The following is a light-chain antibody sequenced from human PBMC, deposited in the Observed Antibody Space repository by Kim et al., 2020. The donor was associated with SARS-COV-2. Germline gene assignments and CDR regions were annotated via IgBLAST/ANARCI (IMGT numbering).Light chain of an antibody. V-gene: IGLV4-69*01. CDR3: QTWATGIEV. Sequence: QSVLTQSPSASASLGASVKLTCTLSSGHSTYAVAWHQQQPEKGPRFLMKLRSDGSHTKGDGIPDRFSGSSSGAERYLTISSLQSEDEADYYCQTWATGIEVFGGGTQLTVL. CDR2: LRSDGSH. CDR1: SGHSTYA. J-gene: IGLJ3*02.